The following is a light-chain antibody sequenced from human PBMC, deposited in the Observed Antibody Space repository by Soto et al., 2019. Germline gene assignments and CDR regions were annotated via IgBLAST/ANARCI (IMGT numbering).Light chain of an antibody. J-gene: IGKJ4*01. V-gene: IGKV3-15*01. CDR1: QSVSSN. CDR2: GAS. Sequence: EIVMTQSPATLSVSPGERATLSSRASQSVSSNLAWYQQKPGQAPRLLIYGASTRATGIPARFSGSGSGTDFTLTISSLEPEDFAVYYCQHRSNWPLTFGGGTKVDIK. CDR3: QHRSNWPLT.